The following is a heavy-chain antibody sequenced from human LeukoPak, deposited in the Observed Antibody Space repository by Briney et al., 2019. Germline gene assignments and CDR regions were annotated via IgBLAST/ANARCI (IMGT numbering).Heavy chain of an antibody. J-gene: IGHJ3*02. Sequence: PSETLSLTCAVSGGSISSGGYSWSWIRQPPGKGLEWIGYIYHSGSTYYNPSLKSRVTISVDTSKNQFSLKLSSVTAADTAVYYCAGGSGSDPPDAFDIWGQGTMVTVSS. V-gene: IGHV4-30-2*02. CDR2: IYHSGST. D-gene: IGHD3-10*01. CDR1: GGSISSGGYS. CDR3: AGGSGSDPPDAFDI.